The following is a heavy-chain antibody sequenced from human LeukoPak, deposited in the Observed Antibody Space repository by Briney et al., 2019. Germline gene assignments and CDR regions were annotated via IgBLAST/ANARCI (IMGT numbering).Heavy chain of an antibody. CDR1: GYTFTGYY. V-gene: IGHV1-2*02. D-gene: IGHD5-12*01. CDR3: ARASGSGYYGMDV. J-gene: IGHJ6*02. Sequence: ASVKVSCKASGYTFTGYYMHWVRQAPGQGLEWMGWINPKNGGTKYTQKFQDRVTMTRDTSISTVYMELSSLRSDDTAVYYCARASGSGYYGMDVWGQGTTVTVSS. CDR2: INPKNGGT.